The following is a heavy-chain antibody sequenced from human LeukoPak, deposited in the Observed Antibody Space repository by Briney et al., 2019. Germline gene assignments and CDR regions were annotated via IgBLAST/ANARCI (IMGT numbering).Heavy chain of an antibody. V-gene: IGHV3-23*01. J-gene: IGHJ4*02. CDR1: GFTFDDYA. D-gene: IGHD3-10*01. Sequence: AGGSLRLSCAASGFTFDDYAMHWVRQAPGKGLEWVSGISGSNTYYADSVKGRFTISRDNSKNTLYLRMNSLRAEDTAVYFCARTPYLYFGSGSYQFDYWGQGTLVTVSS. CDR3: ARTPYLYFGSGSYQFDY. CDR2: ISGSNT.